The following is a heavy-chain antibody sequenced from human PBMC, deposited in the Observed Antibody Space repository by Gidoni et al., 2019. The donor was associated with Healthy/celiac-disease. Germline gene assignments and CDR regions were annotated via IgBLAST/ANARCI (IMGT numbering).Heavy chain of an antibody. D-gene: IGHD5-12*01. V-gene: IGHV3-30*01. Sequence: QVQLVESGGGLVKLGGSRGLSCPASGFTFSGYAMHWVRQAPGKGLEWVAVISYDGSNKYYADSVKGRFTISRDNSKNTLYLQMNSLRAEDTAVYYCARENVDIVATTRALGYWGQGTLVTVSS. CDR2: ISYDGSNK. CDR1: GFTFSGYA. J-gene: IGHJ4*02. CDR3: ARENVDIVATTRALGY.